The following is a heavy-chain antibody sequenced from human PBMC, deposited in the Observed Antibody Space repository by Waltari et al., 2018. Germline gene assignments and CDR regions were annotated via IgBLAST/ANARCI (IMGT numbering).Heavy chain of an antibody. CDR3: ARGQYCSGGICYSDYYGMDV. V-gene: IGHV3-64*02. CDR1: GFTFSSYA. D-gene: IGHD2-15*01. Sequence: EVQLVESGEGLVQPGGSLRLSCAASGFTFSSYAMHWVRQAPGKGLEYVSAFSIKWGSTYYSDSLKGRVTISRDNSKNTLYLQMGSLRAEDMAVYYCARGQYCSGGICYSDYYGMDVWGQGTTVTVSS. CDR2: FSIKWGST. J-gene: IGHJ6*02.